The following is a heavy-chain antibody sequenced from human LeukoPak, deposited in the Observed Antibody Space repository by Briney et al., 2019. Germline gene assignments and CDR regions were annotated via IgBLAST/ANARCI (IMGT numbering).Heavy chain of an antibody. CDR1: GFTFSSYS. D-gene: IGHD5-18*01. Sequence: SGGSLRLSCAASGFTFSSYSMNWVRQAPGKGLEWVSYISSSSSTIYYADSVKGRFTISRDNAKNSLYLQMNSLRAEDTAVYYCAKGGYPYYFDYWGQGTLVTVSS. V-gene: IGHV3-48*04. J-gene: IGHJ4*02. CDR3: AKGGYPYYFDY. CDR2: ISSSSSTI.